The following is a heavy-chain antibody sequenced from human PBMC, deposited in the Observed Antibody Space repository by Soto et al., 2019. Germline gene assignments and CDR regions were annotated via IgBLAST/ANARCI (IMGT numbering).Heavy chain of an antibody. CDR1: GGSISSGGYY. CDR3: ARDAHDYVGLGDAFDI. Sequence: QVQLQESGPGLVKPSQTLSLTCTVSGGSISSGGYYWSWIRQHPGKGLEWIGYIYYSGSTYYNPPLKSRVTISVDTSKNQFSLKLSSVTAADTAVYYCARDAHDYVGLGDAFDIWGQGTMVTVSS. V-gene: IGHV4-31*03. D-gene: IGHD3-16*01. J-gene: IGHJ3*02. CDR2: IYYSGST.